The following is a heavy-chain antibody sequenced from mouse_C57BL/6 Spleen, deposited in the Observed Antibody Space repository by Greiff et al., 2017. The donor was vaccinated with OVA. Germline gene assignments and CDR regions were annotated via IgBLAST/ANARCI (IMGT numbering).Heavy chain of an antibody. V-gene: IGHV1-72*01. J-gene: IGHJ4*01. D-gene: IGHD1-1*01. Sequence: QVQLQQPGAELVKPGASVKLSCKASGYTFTSYWMHWVKQRPGRGLEWIGRIDPNSGGTKYNEKFKSKATLTVDKPSSTAYMQRSSLTSEDSAVYYCARGPYYYGSMGYYAMDYWGQGTSVTVSS. CDR3: ARGPYYYGSMGYYAMDY. CDR2: IDPNSGGT. CDR1: GYTFTSYW.